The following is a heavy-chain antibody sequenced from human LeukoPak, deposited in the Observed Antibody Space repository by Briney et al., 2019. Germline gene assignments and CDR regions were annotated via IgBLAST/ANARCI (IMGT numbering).Heavy chain of an antibody. CDR3: AKIAYGDYAFGS. CDR1: GFSFSDYY. J-gene: IGHJ4*02. D-gene: IGHD4-17*01. CDR2: ISSSVRTT. V-gene: IGHV3-11*04. Sequence: GGSLRLSCAASGFSFSDYYMSWIRQAPGKGLEWISYISSSVRTTYYADSVKGRCTISRDNAKKSLYLQMNSLRADDTAVYYCAKIAYGDYAFGSWGQGTLVTVSS.